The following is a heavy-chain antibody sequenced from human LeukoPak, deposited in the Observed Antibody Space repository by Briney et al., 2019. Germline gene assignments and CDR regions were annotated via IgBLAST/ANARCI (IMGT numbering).Heavy chain of an antibody. CDR2: IYYSGST. CDR3: ARGGDIVVVTNWFDP. D-gene: IGHD2-2*01. V-gene: IGHV4-59*11. CDR1: GGSISSHY. Sequence: SETLSLTCTVSGGSISSHYWSWIRQPPGKGLEWIGYIYYSGSTNYNPSLKSRVTISVDTSKNRFSLKLSSVTAADTAVYYCARGGDIVVVTNWFDPWGQGTLVTVSS. J-gene: IGHJ5*02.